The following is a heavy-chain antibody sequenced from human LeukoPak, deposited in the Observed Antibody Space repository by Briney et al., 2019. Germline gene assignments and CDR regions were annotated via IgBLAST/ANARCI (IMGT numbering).Heavy chain of an antibody. D-gene: IGHD1-26*01. J-gene: IGHJ5*02. V-gene: IGHV3-11*04. Sequence: GGSLRLSCAASVFTFSDYYMRWIRQSRGKGLEWVSYISSSGSTIFYADSVKGGFTIPRDNPKHSLYVKMNSLSAEHAAVYDCARSGGWDSRGWFDPWGQGTLVTVSS. CDR2: ISSSGSTI. CDR1: VFTFSDYY. CDR3: ARSGGWDSRGWFDP.